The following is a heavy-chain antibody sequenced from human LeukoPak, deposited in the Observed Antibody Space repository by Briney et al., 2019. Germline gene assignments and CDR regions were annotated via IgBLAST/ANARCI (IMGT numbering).Heavy chain of an antibody. CDR1: GGSISSSSYY. CDR2: IFYSGST. D-gene: IGHD3/OR15-3a*01. CDR3: ARQRDWRFGSYFDY. V-gene: IGHV4-39*01. J-gene: IGHJ4*02. Sequence: SETLSLTCTVSGGSISSSSYYWGWIRQPPGKGLEGIGYIFYSGSTYYNPSLKSRVTISVDTSKNQFSLKLSSVTAADTAVYYCARQRDWRFGSYFDYWGQGTLVTVSS.